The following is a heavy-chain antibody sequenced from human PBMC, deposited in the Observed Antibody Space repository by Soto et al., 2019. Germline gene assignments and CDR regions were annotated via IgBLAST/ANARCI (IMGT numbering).Heavy chain of an antibody. D-gene: IGHD3-22*01. CDR2: INPNSGDT. CDR3: ARVRTYYDSSGSLVF. J-gene: IGHJ4*02. Sequence: ASVKVSCKASGYTFTGYFMHWVRQAPGQGLEWMGWINPNSGDTKYAQKFQGRVTMTRDMSISTAYMELRRLTSDDTAVYYCARVRTYYDSSGSLVFWGQGTLVTVSS. CDR1: GYTFTGYF. V-gene: IGHV1-2*02.